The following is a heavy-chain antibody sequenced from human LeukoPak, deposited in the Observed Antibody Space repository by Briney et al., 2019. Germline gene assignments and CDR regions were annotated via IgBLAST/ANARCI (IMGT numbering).Heavy chain of an antibody. CDR2: IGSVGET. CDR3: ARGKVGGLVDLFDY. CDR1: GFTFSSYD. V-gene: IGHV3-13*04. Sequence: GGSLRLSCVASGFTFSSYDMHWVRQATGKGLEWVSRIGSVGETSYSGSVKGRFTISRENDKNSLYLQMNSLRDGDTAVYYCARGKVGGLVDLFDYWGQGILVTVSS. J-gene: IGHJ4*02. D-gene: IGHD3-16*02.